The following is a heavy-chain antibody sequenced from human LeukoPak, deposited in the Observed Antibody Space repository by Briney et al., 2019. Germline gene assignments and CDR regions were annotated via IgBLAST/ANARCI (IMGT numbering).Heavy chain of an antibody. V-gene: IGHV4-34*01. CDR1: GDSLSRYS. CDR3: ASVRHDPLEYYYYIDV. J-gene: IGHJ6*03. Sequence: PSETLSLTCAVSGDSLSRYSWTWIRQPPGKGLEWLGEINPSGSPDYNPSLKSRATISVDMSKNQFSLRVASVTAADTAVYYCASVRHDPLEYYYYIDVWGKGTTVTVSS. CDR2: INPSGSP. D-gene: IGHD2/OR15-2a*01.